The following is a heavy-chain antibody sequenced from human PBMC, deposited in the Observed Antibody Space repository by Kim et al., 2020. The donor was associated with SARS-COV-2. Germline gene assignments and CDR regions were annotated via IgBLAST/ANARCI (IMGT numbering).Heavy chain of an antibody. CDR2: INHSGST. J-gene: IGHJ5*02. Sequence: SQTLSLTCAVYGGSFSGYYWSWIRQPPGKGLEWIGEINHSGSTNYNPSLKSRVTISVDTSKNQFSLKLSSVTAADTAVYYCASSSKYYYGSGSFSGFDPW. D-gene: IGHD3-10*01. CDR3: ASSSKYYYGSGSFSGFDP. V-gene: IGHV4-34*01. CDR1: GGSFSGYY.